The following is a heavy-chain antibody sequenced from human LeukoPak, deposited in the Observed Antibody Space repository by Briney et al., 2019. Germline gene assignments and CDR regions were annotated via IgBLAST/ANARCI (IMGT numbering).Heavy chain of an antibody. CDR2: IIPIFGTA. Sequence: GASVKVSCKASGGTFSSYAISWVRQAPGQGLEWVGGIIPIFGTANYAQKFQGRVTITADTSTSTAYMELRSLRSDDTAVYYCARDNYGDTDYFDYWGQGTLVTVSS. CDR1: GGTFSSYA. CDR3: ARDNYGDTDYFDY. J-gene: IGHJ4*02. V-gene: IGHV1-69*06. D-gene: IGHD4-17*01.